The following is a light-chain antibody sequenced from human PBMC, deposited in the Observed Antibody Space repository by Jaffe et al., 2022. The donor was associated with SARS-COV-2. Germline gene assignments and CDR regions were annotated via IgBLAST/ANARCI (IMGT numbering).Light chain of an antibody. CDR1: QSVSSN. CDR3: QQYNNWWT. V-gene: IGKV3-15*01. CDR2: GAS. Sequence: EIVMTQSPATLSVSPGERVTLSCRASQSVSSNLAWYQQKPGQAPRLLIYGASTRATGIPARVSGSGSGTEFTLTISGLQSEDFAVYYCQQYNNWWTFGQGTKVEI. J-gene: IGKJ1*01.